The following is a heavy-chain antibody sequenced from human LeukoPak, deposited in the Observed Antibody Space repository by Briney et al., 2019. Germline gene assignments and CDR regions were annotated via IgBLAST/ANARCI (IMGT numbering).Heavy chain of an antibody. V-gene: IGHV4-31*03. J-gene: IGHJ4*02. Sequence: SETLSLTCTVSGGSISSGGYYWSWIRQHPGKGLEWIGYIYYSGSTYYNPSLKSRVTISVDTSKNQFSLKLSSVTAADTAVYYCARHYYDSRGYSVGFDYWGQGTLVTVSS. CDR2: IYYSGST. D-gene: IGHD3-22*01. CDR3: ARHYYDSRGYSVGFDY. CDR1: GGSISSGGYY.